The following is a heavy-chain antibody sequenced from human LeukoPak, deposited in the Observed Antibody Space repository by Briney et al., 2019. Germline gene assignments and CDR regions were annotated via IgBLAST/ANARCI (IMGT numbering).Heavy chain of an antibody. V-gene: IGHV1-24*01. Sequence: ASVKVSCKVSGYTLTELSMHWVRQAPGKGLEWMGGFDPEDGETIYAQKFQGRVTMTEDTSTDTAYMELSSLRSEDTAVYYCAIRGGYYGSGSYYSLDYWGQGTLVTVSS. CDR2: FDPEDGET. D-gene: IGHD3-10*01. J-gene: IGHJ4*02. CDR3: AIRGGYYGSGSYYSLDY. CDR1: GYTLTELS.